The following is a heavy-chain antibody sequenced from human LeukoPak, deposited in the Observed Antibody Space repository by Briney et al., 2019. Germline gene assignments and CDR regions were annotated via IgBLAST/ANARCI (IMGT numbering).Heavy chain of an antibody. Sequence: SETLSLTCTVSGGSISSYYWSWIRQPPGKGLEWIGYIYYSGSTNYNPSLKSRVTISVDTSKNQFSLKLSSVTAADTAVYYCARHSGGYYDSSGYYSAPYYFDYWGQGTPVTVSS. CDR1: GGSISSYY. V-gene: IGHV4-59*08. CDR3: ARHSGGYYDSSGYYSAPYYFDY. D-gene: IGHD3-22*01. CDR2: IYYSGST. J-gene: IGHJ4*02.